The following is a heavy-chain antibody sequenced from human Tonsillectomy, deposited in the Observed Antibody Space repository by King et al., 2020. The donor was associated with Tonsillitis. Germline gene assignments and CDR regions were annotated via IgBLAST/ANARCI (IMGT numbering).Heavy chain of an antibody. Sequence: VQLVESGGGLVQPGGSLRLSCVASGFTFSTKWMTWVRQAPGKGLEWVATIKEGGTKRYNVDAVRGRFTVSRDNANKSLYLQMNSLSADDTAVYYCVRDPLDLWGRGTLVTVSS. V-gene: IGHV3-7*01. CDR1: GFTFSTKW. CDR2: IKEGGTKR. CDR3: VRDPLDL. J-gene: IGHJ2*01.